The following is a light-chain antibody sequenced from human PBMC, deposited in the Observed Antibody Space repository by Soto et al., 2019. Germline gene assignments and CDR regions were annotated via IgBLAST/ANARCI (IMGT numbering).Light chain of an antibody. CDR2: AVT. J-gene: IGLJ1*01. CDR3: TSNAGSNNYV. V-gene: IGLV2-8*01. CDR1: SSDVGSSNY. Sequence: QSALTQPPSASGSPGQSVTISCTGTSSDVGSSNYVSWYQQHPGKAPKLMISAVTKRPSGVPDRFSGSKSGNAASLTVSGLRAEDEADSFCTSNAGSNNYVFGTGTKLTVL.